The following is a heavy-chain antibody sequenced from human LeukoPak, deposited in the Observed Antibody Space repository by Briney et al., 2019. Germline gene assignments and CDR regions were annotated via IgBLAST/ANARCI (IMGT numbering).Heavy chain of an antibody. D-gene: IGHD2-21*01. CDR3: ARFAYSGAYFPGHC. J-gene: IGHJ4*02. V-gene: IGHV5-51*01. CDR2: IFRGDSHA. CDR1: GYIFANYW. Sequence: GESLKISCKGSGYIFANYWIGWVRQMPEKGLQWMGIIFRGDSHARYSPSLQAQVTISADKSISTAYLQWSSLKASDTAMYFCARFAYSGAYFPGHCWGQGSLAFVSS.